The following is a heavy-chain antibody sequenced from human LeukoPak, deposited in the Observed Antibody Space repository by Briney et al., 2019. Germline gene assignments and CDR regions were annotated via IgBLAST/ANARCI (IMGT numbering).Heavy chain of an antibody. CDR1: GYTFTGYY. Sequence: ASVKVSCKASGYTFTGYYMHWVRQAPGQGLEWMGWINPESGDTNYAQKLQGRVTMTTDTSTSTAYMELRSLRSDDTAVYYCAREAQAAGYAFDIWGQGTMVTVSS. CDR2: INPESGDT. V-gene: IGHV1-2*02. CDR3: AREAQAAGYAFDI. D-gene: IGHD6-13*01. J-gene: IGHJ3*02.